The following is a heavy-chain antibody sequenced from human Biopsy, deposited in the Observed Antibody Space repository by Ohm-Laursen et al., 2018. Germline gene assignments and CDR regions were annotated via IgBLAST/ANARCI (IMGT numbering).Heavy chain of an antibody. CDR3: ARDPIVGSKADGMDV. V-gene: IGHV3-33*01. CDR1: GFTFSVYA. J-gene: IGHJ6*02. Sequence: SLRLSCTASGFTFSVYAMHWVRQAPGKGLEWVAIIWYDGSSEYYADSVKGRFTISRDNSRNTVYLQMNSLRAEDTAIYYCARDPIVGSKADGMDVWGQGTTVTV. CDR2: IWYDGSSE. D-gene: IGHD1-26*01.